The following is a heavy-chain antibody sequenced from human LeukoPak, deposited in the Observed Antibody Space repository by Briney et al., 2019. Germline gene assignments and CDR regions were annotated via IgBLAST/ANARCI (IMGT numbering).Heavy chain of an antibody. CDR1: GFTFSSYG. CDR2: ISYDGSNK. CDR3: AKDAPTPYSSGWPIDY. J-gene: IGHJ4*02. V-gene: IGHV3-30*18. D-gene: IGHD6-19*01. Sequence: PGGSLRLSCAASGFTFSSYGMHWVRQAPGKGLEWVAVISYDGSNKYYADSVKGRFTISRDNSKNTLYLQMNSLRAEDTAVYYCAKDAPTPYSSGWPIDYWGQGTLVTVSS.